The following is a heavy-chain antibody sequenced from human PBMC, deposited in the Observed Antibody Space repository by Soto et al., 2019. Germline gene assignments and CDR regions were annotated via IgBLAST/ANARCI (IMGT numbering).Heavy chain of an antibody. CDR3: ASIRGVFGY. CDR1: GLSLSDVS. D-gene: IGHD3-10*01. J-gene: IGHJ4*02. CDR2: TKDKAYSYTT. Sequence: EVQLVESGGDLVQPGGSLRLSCAASGLSLSDVSLAWVRQAPGKGLEWVGRTKDKAYSYTTEYAASVKGRFTISRDDSRNSVFLQMSSLKTEDTAVYYCASIRGVFGYWGQGTLVTVSS. V-gene: IGHV3-72*01.